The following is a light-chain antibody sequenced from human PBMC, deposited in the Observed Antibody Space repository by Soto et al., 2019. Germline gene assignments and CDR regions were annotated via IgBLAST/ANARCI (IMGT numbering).Light chain of an antibody. CDR2: DAS. J-gene: IGKJ5*01. Sequence: EVVLTQSPATLSLSPGERATLSCRASQSVNTYLAWYQQKPGQPPRLLIHDASNRATGIPARFSGSGSGTDFTLTISSLEPEDFAIYYCQQRMIGPPITFGQGTRLEIK. CDR1: QSVNTY. V-gene: IGKV3-11*01. CDR3: QQRMIGPPIT.